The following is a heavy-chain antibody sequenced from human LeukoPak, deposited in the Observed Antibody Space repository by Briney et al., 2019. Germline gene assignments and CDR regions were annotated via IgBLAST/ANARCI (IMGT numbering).Heavy chain of an antibody. Sequence: SETLSLACAVSGASISGSGYYWGWIRQPPGKGLEWIGNIYSSGSTYYNASLQSRVTISIDTSKNQFSLRLSSVTATDTAIYYCARGRAPENWGQGTLVTVSS. CDR1: GASISGSGYY. CDR3: ARGRAPEN. J-gene: IGHJ4*02. CDR2: IYSSGST. V-gene: IGHV4-39*07.